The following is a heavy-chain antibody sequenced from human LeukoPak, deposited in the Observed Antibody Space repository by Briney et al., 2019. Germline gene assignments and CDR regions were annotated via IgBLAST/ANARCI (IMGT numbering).Heavy chain of an antibody. CDR2: INHSGST. D-gene: IGHD3-3*01. V-gene: IGHV4-34*01. Sequence: SETLSLTCAVYGGSFSGYYWSWIRQPPGKGLEWIGEINHSGSTNYNPSLKSRVTISVDTSKNQFSLKLSSVTAADTAVYYCARGRYDFWSGYYPHFDYWGQGTLVTVSS. CDR1: GGSFSGYY. CDR3: ARGRYDFWSGYYPHFDY. J-gene: IGHJ4*02.